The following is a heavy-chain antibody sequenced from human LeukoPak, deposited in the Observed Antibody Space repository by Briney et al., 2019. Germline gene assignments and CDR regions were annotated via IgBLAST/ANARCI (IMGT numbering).Heavy chain of an antibody. D-gene: IGHD6-19*01. CDR1: GGSISSYY. CDR2: IYYSGST. V-gene: IGHV4-59*01. CDR3: ALAVAGAVDY. J-gene: IGHJ4*02. Sequence: SETLSLTCTVSGGSISSYYWSWIRQPPGKGLEWIGYIYYSGSTNYNPSLKSRVTISVDTSKNQFSLKLSSVTAEDTAVYYCALAVAGAVDYWGQGTLVTVSS.